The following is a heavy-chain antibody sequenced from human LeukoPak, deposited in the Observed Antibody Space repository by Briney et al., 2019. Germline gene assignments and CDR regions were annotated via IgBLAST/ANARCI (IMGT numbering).Heavy chain of an antibody. CDR2: ISYDGSNK. CDR3: ARDGWLVLYYYYYCMDV. J-gene: IGHJ6*02. V-gene: IGHV3-30-3*01. Sequence: PGGSLRLSCAASGFTFSSYAMHWVRQAPGKGLEWVAVISYDGSNKYYADSVKGRFTISRDNSKNTLYLQMNSLRAEDTAVYYCARDGWLVLYYYYYCMDVWGQGTTVTVSS. CDR1: GFTFSSYA. D-gene: IGHD5-12*01.